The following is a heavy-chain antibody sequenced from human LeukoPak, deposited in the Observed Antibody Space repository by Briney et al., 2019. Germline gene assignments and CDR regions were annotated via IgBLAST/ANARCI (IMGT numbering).Heavy chain of an antibody. Sequence: ASVKVSFKPSGYTFTGYYFHWVRQAPGQGLEWMGWIIPNSGGTNCAQKFQGMVTMTRDTSISTTYMELSSLRSDDTAVYYCARGPAAALFDYWGQGTLVTVSS. D-gene: IGHD2-2*01. V-gene: IGHV1-2*02. CDR3: ARGPAAALFDY. J-gene: IGHJ4*02. CDR1: GYTFTGYY. CDR2: IIPNSGGT.